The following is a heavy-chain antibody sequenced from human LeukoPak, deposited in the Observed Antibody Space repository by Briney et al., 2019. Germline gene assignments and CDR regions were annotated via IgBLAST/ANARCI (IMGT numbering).Heavy chain of an antibody. J-gene: IGHJ6*03. V-gene: IGHV3-21*01. CDR3: ARVMMGATVTTFHYYCMDV. CDR1: GFTFSHYT. CDR2: ITSSSSHI. D-gene: IGHD4-11*01. Sequence: PGGSLRLSCAACGFTFSHYTIGWVRQAPGKGLERVASITSSSSHIYYADSVKGRFTISRDNAKNEVYLQMNSLGGEDTAIYYCARVMMGATVTTFHYYCMDVWGVGTAVTVSS.